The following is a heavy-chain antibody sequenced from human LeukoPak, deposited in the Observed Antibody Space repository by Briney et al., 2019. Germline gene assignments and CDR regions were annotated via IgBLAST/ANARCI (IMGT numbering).Heavy chain of an antibody. V-gene: IGHV3-9*03. Sequence: SLRLSCAASGFTFDDYAMHWVRQAPGKGLEWVSGISWNSGSIGYADSVKGRFTISRDNAKNSLYLQMNSLRAEDMALYYCAKGDSSGWYGIGGRGYYFDYWGQGTLVTVSS. D-gene: IGHD6-19*01. CDR2: ISWNSGSI. CDR3: AKGDSSGWYGIGGRGYYFDY. J-gene: IGHJ4*02. CDR1: GFTFDDYA.